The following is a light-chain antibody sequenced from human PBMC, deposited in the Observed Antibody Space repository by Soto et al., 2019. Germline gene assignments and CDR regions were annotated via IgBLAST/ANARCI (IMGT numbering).Light chain of an antibody. CDR2: STS. J-gene: IGKJ5*01. V-gene: IGKV3-15*01. Sequence: EIVMTQSPVTVSVSPGERATLSCRASQSVSSKLAWYQQKPGQAPRLLIYSTSTRATGIPARFSGSGSGTEFTLTISSLQSEDFAVYYCQQYNNWPITFGQGTRLEIK. CDR3: QQYNNWPIT. CDR1: QSVSSK.